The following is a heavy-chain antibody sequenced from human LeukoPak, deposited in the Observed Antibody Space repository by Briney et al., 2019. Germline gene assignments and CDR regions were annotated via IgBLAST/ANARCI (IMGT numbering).Heavy chain of an antibody. CDR3: ARLRYYDFWSGYYRFDY. CDR2: INHSGST. D-gene: IGHD3-3*01. J-gene: IGHJ4*02. Sequence: PSETLSLTCAVYGGSFSGYYWSWIRQPPGKGLEWIGEINHSGSTNYNPSLKSRVTISVDTSKNQFSLKLSSVTAADTAVYYCARLRYYDFWSGYYRFDYWGQGTLVTVSS. CDR1: GGSFSGYY. V-gene: IGHV4-34*01.